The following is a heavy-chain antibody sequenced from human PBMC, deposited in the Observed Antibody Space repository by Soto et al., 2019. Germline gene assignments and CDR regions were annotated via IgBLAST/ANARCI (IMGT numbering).Heavy chain of an antibody. D-gene: IGHD3-10*01. CDR3: AKDIAGHWYYGSESPFDY. J-gene: IGHJ4*02. CDR1: GFTFDDYA. V-gene: IGHV3-9*01. Sequence: EVQLVESGGGLVQPGRSLRLSCAASGFTFDDYAMHWVRQAPGKGLEWVSGISWNSGSIGYAESVKGGFTISRDNAKNSLYLQMNSLRAEDTALYYCAKDIAGHWYYGSESPFDYWGQGTLVTVST. CDR2: ISWNSGSI.